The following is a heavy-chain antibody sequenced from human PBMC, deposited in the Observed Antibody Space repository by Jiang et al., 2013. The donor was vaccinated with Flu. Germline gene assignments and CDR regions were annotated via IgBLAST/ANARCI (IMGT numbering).Heavy chain of an antibody. CDR3: ARNDRGALDV. D-gene: IGHD3-10*01. V-gene: IGHV6-1*01. Sequence: KSAAWNWIRQSPSRGLEWLGRTYYRSKWFNDYAVSVKSRISVSPDTSKNQFSLQLNSVTPEDTAVYYCARNDRGALDVWGQGTMVTVSS. CDR2: TYYRSKWFN. CDR1: KSAA. J-gene: IGHJ3*01.